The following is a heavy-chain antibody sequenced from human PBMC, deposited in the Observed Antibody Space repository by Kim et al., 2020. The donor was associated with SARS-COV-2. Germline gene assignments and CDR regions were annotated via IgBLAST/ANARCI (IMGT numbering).Heavy chain of an antibody. D-gene: IGHD4-4*01. J-gene: IGHJ6*02. CDR2: K. Sequence: KHYADSVTGLITIPRENTKNALYLQMNSLRAEDTAVFYCARSVSYYYGMDVWGQGTTVTVSS. CDR3: ARSVSYYYGMDV. V-gene: IGHV3-33*01.